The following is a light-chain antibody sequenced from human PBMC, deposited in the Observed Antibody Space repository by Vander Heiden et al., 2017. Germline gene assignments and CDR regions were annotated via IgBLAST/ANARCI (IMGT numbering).Light chain of an antibody. CDR3: CSYTTATTII. V-gene: IGLV2-14*01. CDR1: SSDIGRYDY. CDR2: EVT. Sequence: QSALTQPASVSGSPGQGITISCTGTSSDIGRYDYVSWYQQHPGKAPKLIISEVTNRPSGVSYRFSGSKTGSTASLTISGLQAEDEADYYCCSYTTATTIIFGGGTKLTVL. J-gene: IGLJ2*01.